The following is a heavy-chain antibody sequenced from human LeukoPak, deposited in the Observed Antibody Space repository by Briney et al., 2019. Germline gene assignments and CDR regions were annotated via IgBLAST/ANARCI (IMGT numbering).Heavy chain of an antibody. CDR3: ARVVDYGDYGYYYYYMDV. CDR1: GYTFTGYY. D-gene: IGHD4-17*01. V-gene: IGHV1-2*02. Sequence: ASVKLSCTASGYTFTGYYMNWVRQAPGQGLEWMAWINPNSDGTNYAQAIQGMVTFTRDTSINTAYMELSRLRSDDTAVYYCARVVDYGDYGYYYYYMDVWGKGTTVTVSS. CDR2: INPNSDGT. J-gene: IGHJ6*03.